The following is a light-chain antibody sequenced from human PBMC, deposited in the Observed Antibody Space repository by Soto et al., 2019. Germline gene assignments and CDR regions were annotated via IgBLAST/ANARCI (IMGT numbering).Light chain of an antibody. CDR2: TAS. CDR3: QQSYSIPIT. Sequence: DIQMTQSPSSLSASVGDSVTITCLASQSISSFLNWYQQKPGKAPKVLIYTASSLQSGVPSRFSGSGSGTDFTLTINSLQPEDFATYYCQQSYSIPITFGQGTRLEIK. CDR1: QSISSF. J-gene: IGKJ5*01. V-gene: IGKV1-39*01.